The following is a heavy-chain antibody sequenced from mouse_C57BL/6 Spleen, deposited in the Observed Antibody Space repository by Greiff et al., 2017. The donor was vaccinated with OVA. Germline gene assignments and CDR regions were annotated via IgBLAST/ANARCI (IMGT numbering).Heavy chain of an antibody. CDR1: GFTFSSYT. D-gene: IGHD3-2*02. V-gene: IGHV5-9*01. Sequence: EVMLVESGGGLVKPGGSLKLSCAASGFTFSSYTMSWVRQTPEKRLEWVATISGGGGNTYYPDSVKGRFTISRDNAKNTLYLQMSSLRSEDTALYYCARHEDSSGFDYWGQGTTLTVSS. CDR2: ISGGGGNT. CDR3: ARHEDSSGFDY. J-gene: IGHJ2*01.